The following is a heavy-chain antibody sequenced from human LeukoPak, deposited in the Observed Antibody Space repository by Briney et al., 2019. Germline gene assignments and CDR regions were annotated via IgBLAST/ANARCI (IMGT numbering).Heavy chain of an antibody. CDR1: GFTFSSYW. V-gene: IGHV3-74*01. D-gene: IGHD2-2*02. Sequence: GGSLRLSCAASGFTFSSYWMHWVRQAPGKGLVLVSRINSDGSSTSYADSVKGRFTISRDNAKNTLYLQMNSLRAEDTAVYYCARALVYCSSTSCYSQPFDYWGQGTLVTVSS. J-gene: IGHJ4*02. CDR2: INSDGSST. CDR3: ARALVYCSSTSCYSQPFDY.